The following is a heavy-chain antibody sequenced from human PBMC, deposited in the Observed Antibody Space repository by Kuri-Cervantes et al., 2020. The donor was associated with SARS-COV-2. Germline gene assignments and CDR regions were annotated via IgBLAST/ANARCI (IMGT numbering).Heavy chain of an antibody. V-gene: IGHV4-39*02. CDR1: SGSISSSSYY. J-gene: IGHJ4*02. D-gene: IGHD1-26*01. Sequence: SETLSLTCTVSSGSISSSSYYWGWIRQPPGKGLEWIGSIYYSGSSYYNPSLKSRVTISVDTSKNQFSLKLRYVTAADTAVYYCARDYRSLVGATTRLDYWGQGTLVTVSS. CDR3: ARDYRSLVGATTRLDY. CDR2: IYYSGSS.